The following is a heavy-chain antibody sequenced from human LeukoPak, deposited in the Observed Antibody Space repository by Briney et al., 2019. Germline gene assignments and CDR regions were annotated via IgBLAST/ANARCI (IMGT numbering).Heavy chain of an antibody. CDR1: GYTFTSYA. Sequence: GASVKVSCKASGYTFTSYAMHWVRQAPGQRLEWMGWINAGNGNTKYSQKFQGRITITRDASASTAYMELSSLRSEDTAVYYCARDHPPPRDSSGYRGYFDYWGQGTLVTVSS. V-gene: IGHV1-3*01. D-gene: IGHD6-19*01. J-gene: IGHJ4*02. CDR2: INAGNGNT. CDR3: ARDHPPPRDSSGYRGYFDY.